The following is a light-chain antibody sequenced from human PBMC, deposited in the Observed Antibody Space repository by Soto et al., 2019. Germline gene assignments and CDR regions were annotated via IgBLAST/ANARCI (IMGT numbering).Light chain of an antibody. CDR3: HQYFGTPLT. CDR2: WAS. CDR1: QNVLFASNNKNY. J-gene: IGKJ4*01. V-gene: IGKV4-1*01. Sequence: DIVMTQSPDSLAVSLGERATINCKSSQNVLFASNNKNYLAWYQQKPGQPPKLLIYWASTRESGVPDRFSGGGSGTDFTLTISSLQAEDLAVYYCHQYFGTPLTFGGGTKVEIK.